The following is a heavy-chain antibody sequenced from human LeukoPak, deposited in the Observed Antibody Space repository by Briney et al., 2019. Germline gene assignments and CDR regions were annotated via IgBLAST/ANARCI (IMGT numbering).Heavy chain of an antibody. CDR3: AKDQKRGYSYGYVFYYYYMDV. D-gene: IGHD5-18*01. CDR2: ISYDRSKT. J-gene: IGHJ6*03. CDR1: GFNFSTYA. V-gene: IGHV3-30*04. Sequence: GGSLRLSCAASGFNFSTYAMHWVRQAPGKGLEWVGIISYDRSKTYYADPVKGRFTISRDNSKNTLYLQMNSLRAEDTAVYYCAKDQKRGYSYGYVFYYYYMDVWGKGTTVTISS.